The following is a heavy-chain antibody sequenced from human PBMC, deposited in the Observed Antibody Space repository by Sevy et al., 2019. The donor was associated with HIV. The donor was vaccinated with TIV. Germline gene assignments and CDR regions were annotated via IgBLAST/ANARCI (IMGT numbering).Heavy chain of an antibody. D-gene: IGHD2-15*01. CDR3: ATGLGSSDFDF. Sequence: GGALRLSCAASGFTFSNAWMSWVRQAPGKGLEWVGRIKSKIDGAMRDLAAPVGGRVTISRDDSRNTLYLQMNRLKVEDTGVYYCATGLGSSDFDFWGQGTLVTCSS. J-gene: IGHJ4*02. CDR2: IKSKIDGAMR. V-gene: IGHV3-15*01. CDR1: GFTFSNAW.